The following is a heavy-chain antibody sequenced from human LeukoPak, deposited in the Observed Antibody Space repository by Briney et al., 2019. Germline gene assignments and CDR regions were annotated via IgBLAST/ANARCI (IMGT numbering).Heavy chain of an antibody. Sequence: GGSLRLSCAASGFTFSSYSMNSVRQAPGKGLEWVSSISSSSSYIYYADSVKGRFTISRDNAKNSLYLQMNSLRAEDTAVYYCARDLTTGTDYDGMDVWGQGATGTVSS. CDR1: GFTFSSYS. CDR2: ISSSSSYI. CDR3: ARDLTTGTDYDGMDV. V-gene: IGHV3-21*01. J-gene: IGHJ6*02. D-gene: IGHD4-17*01.